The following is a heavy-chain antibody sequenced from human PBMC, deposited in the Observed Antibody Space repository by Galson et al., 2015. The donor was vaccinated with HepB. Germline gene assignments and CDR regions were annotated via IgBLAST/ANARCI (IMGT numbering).Heavy chain of an antibody. CDR1: GFSFSTYS. V-gene: IGHV3-21*01. CDR2: ISSSSTFI. CDR3: ARDPSVEMATTQYYFDY. Sequence: SLRLSCAASGFSFSTYSMNWIRQAPGKGLEWVSSISSSSTFIYYADSVTGRFTISRDNAKNSLYLQMNSLRAEDTAVYYCARDPSVEMATTQYYFDYWGQGILVTVSS. J-gene: IGHJ4*02. D-gene: IGHD5-24*01.